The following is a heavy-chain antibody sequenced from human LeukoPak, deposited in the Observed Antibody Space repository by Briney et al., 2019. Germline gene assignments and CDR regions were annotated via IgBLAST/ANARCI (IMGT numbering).Heavy chain of an antibody. CDR3: AKDKSQWLVGTLGY. D-gene: IGHD6-19*01. J-gene: IGHJ4*02. Sequence: AGGSLRLSCAASGFTFSDYSMNWVRQAPGKGLEWVSSISRNSRHVYYGGSVWGRFTISRDDARNSLFLEMNSLRAEDTAVYYCAKDKSQWLVGTLGYWGQGTLVTVSS. CDR2: ISRNSRHV. CDR1: GFTFSDYS. V-gene: IGHV3-21*04.